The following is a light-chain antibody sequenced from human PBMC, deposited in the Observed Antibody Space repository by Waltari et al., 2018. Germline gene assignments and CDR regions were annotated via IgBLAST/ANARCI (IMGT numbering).Light chain of an antibody. J-gene: IGKJ1*01. Sequence: DIQMTQSPSSLSAFVGDRVIITCRASEGISTYLNWYQQQPGKAPKLLIYAASSLQSGVPSRFSGSGSGTDFTLTISSLQPEDFATYYCQQSYGTPRTFGQGTKVDIK. CDR3: QQSYGTPRT. CDR2: AAS. V-gene: IGKV1-39*01. CDR1: EGISTY.